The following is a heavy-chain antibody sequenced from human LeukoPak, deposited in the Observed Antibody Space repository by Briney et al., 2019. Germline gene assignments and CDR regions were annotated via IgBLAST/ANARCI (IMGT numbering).Heavy chain of an antibody. CDR1: VCTFSSYA. Sequence: SVNVSCKASVCTFSSYAISWVRQAPGQGLEWMGGIIPIFGTANYAQKFQGRVTITADESTSTAYMELSSLRSEDTAVYYCARVAAAGTATDYWGQGTLVTVSS. CDR3: ARVAAAGTATDY. CDR2: IIPIFGTA. V-gene: IGHV1-69*13. D-gene: IGHD6-13*01. J-gene: IGHJ4*02.